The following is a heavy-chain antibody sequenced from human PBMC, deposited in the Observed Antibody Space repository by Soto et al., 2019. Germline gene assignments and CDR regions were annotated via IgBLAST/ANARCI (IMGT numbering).Heavy chain of an antibody. D-gene: IGHD2-21*02. CDR2: IIPIFGTA. J-gene: IGHJ6*02. V-gene: IGHV1-69*13. Sequence: SVKVSCKASGGTFSSYAISWVRQAPGQGLEWMGGIIPIFGTANYAQKFQGRVTITADESTSTAYMELSSLRSEDTAVYYCARGSAVVTAEIYYYYYYGMDVWGQGTTVTVSS. CDR1: GGTFSSYA. CDR3: ARGSAVVTAEIYYYYYYGMDV.